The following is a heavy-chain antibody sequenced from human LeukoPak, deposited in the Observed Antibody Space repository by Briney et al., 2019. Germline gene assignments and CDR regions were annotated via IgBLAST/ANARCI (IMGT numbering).Heavy chain of an antibody. V-gene: IGHV3-7*03. J-gene: IGHJ6*02. CDR1: GFTFSSYW. CDR2: IKQDGSEK. Sequence: GGSLRLSCATSGFTFSSYWMHWVRQAPGKGLEWVANIKQDGSEKYYVDSVKGRFTISRDNTKNSLYLQMNSLRAEDSAVYYCSRTMHVWGQGTTVTVSS. CDR3: SRTMHV.